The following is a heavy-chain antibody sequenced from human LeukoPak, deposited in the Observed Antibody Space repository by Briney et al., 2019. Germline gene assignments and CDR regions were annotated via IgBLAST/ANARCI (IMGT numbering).Heavy chain of an antibody. D-gene: IGHD2-2*01. Sequence: SETLSLACAVSGGSISSSNWWSWVRQPPGKGLEWFGEIYHSGSTNYNPSLKSRVTISVDTSKNQFSLKLSSVTAADTAVYYCSLIVVVPAAIGDYWGQGTLVTVSS. CDR3: SLIVVVPAAIGDY. CDR2: IYHSGST. CDR1: GGSISSSNW. V-gene: IGHV4-4*02. J-gene: IGHJ4*02.